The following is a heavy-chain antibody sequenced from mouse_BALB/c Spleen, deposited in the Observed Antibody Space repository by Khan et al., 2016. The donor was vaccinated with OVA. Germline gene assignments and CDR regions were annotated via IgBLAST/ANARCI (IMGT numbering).Heavy chain of an antibody. CDR1: GFTFSDYY. D-gene: IGHD2-14*01. V-gene: IGHV5-4*02. J-gene: IGHJ3*01. CDR3: AREWGLYRYAWFAY. Sequence: EVELVESGGGLVKPGGSLKLSCAASGFTFSDYYMYWVRQPPEKRLEWVATISDGGSYTYYPDSVKGRFTISRDNAKHNLYLQMSSLKSEDTAMYYCAREWGLYRYAWFAYWGQGTLVTVSA. CDR2: ISDGGSYT.